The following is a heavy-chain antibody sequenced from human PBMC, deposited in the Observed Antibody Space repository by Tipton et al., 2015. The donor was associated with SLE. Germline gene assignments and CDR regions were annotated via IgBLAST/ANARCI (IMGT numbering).Heavy chain of an antibody. Sequence: TLSLTCTVSGGSISSYYWSWIRQPPGKGLEWIGYIYYSGSTNYNPSLKSRVTISVDTSKNQFSLKLSSVTAADTAVYYCARDRVSTVNDYYYGMDVWGQGTTVTVSS. CDR3: ARDRVSTVNDYYYGMDV. V-gene: IGHV4-59*12. J-gene: IGHJ6*02. CDR2: IYYSGST. CDR1: GGSISSYY. D-gene: IGHD4-17*01.